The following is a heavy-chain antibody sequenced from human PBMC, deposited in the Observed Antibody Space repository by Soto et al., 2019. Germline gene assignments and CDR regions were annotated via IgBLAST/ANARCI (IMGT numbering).Heavy chain of an antibody. V-gene: IGHV3-30*18. J-gene: IGHJ4*02. Sequence: QVQLVESGGGVVQPGRSLRLSCAASGFTFSSYGMHWVRQAPGKGLEWVAVISYDGSNKYYADSVKGRFTISRDNSKNTLYLQMNSLRAEDTAVYYCAKGGDSSGYYYDYFDYWGQGTLVTVSS. CDR2: ISYDGSNK. D-gene: IGHD3-22*01. CDR1: GFTFSSYG. CDR3: AKGGDSSGYYYDYFDY.